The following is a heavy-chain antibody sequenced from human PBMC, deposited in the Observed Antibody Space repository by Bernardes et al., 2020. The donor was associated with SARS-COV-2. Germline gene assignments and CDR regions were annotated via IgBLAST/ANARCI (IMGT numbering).Heavy chain of an antibody. Sequence: SGPTLVTPTETLTLTCTFSGFSLRNSGVGVGWIRQPPGRALEWLALIYWDDDKYFSPSLKSRIIITKDISRNQVVLIMTNMDPVDAGTYYCAHRLTEGSGHGGFDYWGQGIPVTVSS. J-gene: IGHJ4*02. CDR3: AHRLTEGSGHGGFDY. CDR2: IYWDDDK. CDR1: GFSLRNSGVG. V-gene: IGHV2-5*02. D-gene: IGHD5-12*01.